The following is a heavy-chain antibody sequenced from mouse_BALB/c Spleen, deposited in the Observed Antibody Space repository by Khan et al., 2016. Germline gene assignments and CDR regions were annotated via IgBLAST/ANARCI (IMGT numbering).Heavy chain of an antibody. CDR2: IHYSGYT. CDR3: ASSDFYGYDDAMAY. D-gene: IGHD2-14*01. V-gene: IGHV3-1*02. CDR1: GYSITSGYS. Sequence: EVQLQESGPDLVKPSQSLSLTCTVSGYSITSGYSWQWIRQFPGNKLEGMGYIHYSGYTNYHPSLKSRISITRDTSKNHFFLQLNSVTTEDTANDSCASSDFYGYDDAMAYWGQGMSVTVSS. J-gene: IGHJ4*01.